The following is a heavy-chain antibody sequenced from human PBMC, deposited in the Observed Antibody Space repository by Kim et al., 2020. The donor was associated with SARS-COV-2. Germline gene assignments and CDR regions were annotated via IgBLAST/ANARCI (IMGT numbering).Heavy chain of an antibody. J-gene: IGHJ4*02. D-gene: IGHD3-22*01. CDR2: IVVGSGNT. V-gene: IGHV1-58*02. CDR1: GFTFTSSA. CDR3: AAGDYYDSSGYYGSDY. Sequence: SVKVSCKASGFTFTSSAMQWVRQARGQRLEWIGWIVVGSGNTNYAQKFQERVTITRDMSTSTAYMELSSLRSEDTAVYYCAAGDYYDSSGYYGSDYWGQGTLVTVSS.